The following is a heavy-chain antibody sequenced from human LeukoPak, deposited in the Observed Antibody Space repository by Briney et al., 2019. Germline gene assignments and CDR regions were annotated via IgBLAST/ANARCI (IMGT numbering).Heavy chain of an antibody. J-gene: IGHJ6*03. V-gene: IGHV3-53*01. D-gene: IGHD3-10*01. Sequence: GGSLRLSCTVSGFTVSSNSMSWVRQAPGKGLEWVSFIYSDNTHYSDSVKGRFTISRDNSKNTLYLQMNSLRAEDTAVYYCAKAFYGSGSYYKKRTDYYYYYYMDVWGKGTTVTVSS. CDR1: GFTVSSNS. CDR2: IYSDNT. CDR3: AKAFYGSGSYYKKRTDYYYYYYMDV.